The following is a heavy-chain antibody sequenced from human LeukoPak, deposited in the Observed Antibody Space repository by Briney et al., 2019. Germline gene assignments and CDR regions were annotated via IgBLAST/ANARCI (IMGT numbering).Heavy chain of an antibody. CDR3: ARSRSWSYDSSGCYYFDY. J-gene: IGHJ4*02. V-gene: IGHV4-34*01. D-gene: IGHD3-22*01. Sequence: SETLSLTCAVYGGSFSGYYWSWIRQPPGKGLEWIGEINHSGSTNYNPTLKSRVTISVDTSKNQFSLKLSSVTAADKAVYYCARSRSWSYDSSGCYYFDYWGQGTLVTVSS. CDR1: GGSFSGYY. CDR2: INHSGST.